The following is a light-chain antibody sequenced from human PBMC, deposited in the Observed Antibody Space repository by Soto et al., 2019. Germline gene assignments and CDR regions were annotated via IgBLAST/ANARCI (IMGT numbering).Light chain of an antibody. J-gene: IGKJ1*01. Sequence: IVLTQSPGTLSLSPWERATLSCRASQNVSSSYLAWYQQKPGQAPRLLIYDVSNRATGIPARFSGSGSGTDFTLTISSLEPEDFAVYYCQQRSNWPRTFGQGTKVDIK. V-gene: IGKV3D-20*02. CDR1: QNVSSSY. CDR3: QQRSNWPRT. CDR2: DVS.